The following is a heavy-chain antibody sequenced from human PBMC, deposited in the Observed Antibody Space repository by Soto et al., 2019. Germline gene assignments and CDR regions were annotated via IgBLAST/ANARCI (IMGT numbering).Heavy chain of an antibody. CDR3: AKDSQSVLVSAARVYGMDV. Sequence: EVQLLESGGGLVQPGGSLRLSCAGSGFTFSRYAMTWVRQAPGKGLEWVSTLSDSGGHTYYADPVKGRFTISRDNSKNTLYLQMNSLRAEDTDVYYCAKDSQSVLVSAARVYGMDVWGQGTTVTVSS. D-gene: IGHD2-2*01. CDR2: LSDSGGHT. V-gene: IGHV3-23*01. CDR1: GFTFSRYA. J-gene: IGHJ6*02.